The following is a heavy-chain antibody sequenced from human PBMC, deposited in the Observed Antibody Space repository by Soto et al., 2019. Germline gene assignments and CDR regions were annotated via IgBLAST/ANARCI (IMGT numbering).Heavy chain of an antibody. J-gene: IGHJ3*02. CDR2: IYTSGST. V-gene: IGHV4-4*07. Sequence: SETLSLTCTVSGGSISSYYWSWIRQPAGKGLEWIGRIYTSGSTNYNPSLKSRVTMSLDTSKNQFSLKLSSVTAADTAVYYCARDIRDYYDSSGTNDAFDIWGQGTMVTVSS. D-gene: IGHD3-22*01. CDR3: ARDIRDYYDSSGTNDAFDI. CDR1: GGSISSYY.